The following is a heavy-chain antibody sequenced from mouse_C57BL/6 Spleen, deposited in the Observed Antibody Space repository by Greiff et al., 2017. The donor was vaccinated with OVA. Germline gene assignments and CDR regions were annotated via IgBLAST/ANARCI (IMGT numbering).Heavy chain of an antibody. CDR2: ISDGGSYT. Sequence: EVQLQQSGAGLVKPGSSLKLSCPASGFTFTSYSMSWVRQTPLPCLDWVATISDGGSYTYYPDNVKGRFTISRDNAKNNLYLQMSHLKSEDTAMYYCARGTGDYDGSYAMDYWGQGTSVTVSA. D-gene: IGHD2-4*01. V-gene: IGHV5-4*01. J-gene: IGHJ4*01. CDR3: ARGTGDYDGSYAMDY. CDR1: GFTFTSYS.